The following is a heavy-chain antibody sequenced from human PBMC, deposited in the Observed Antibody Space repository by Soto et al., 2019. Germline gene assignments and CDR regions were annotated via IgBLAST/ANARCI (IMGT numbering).Heavy chain of an antibody. CDR3: ARDFLSPCSSTSCYAPRAYYYGMDV. J-gene: IGHJ6*02. CDR1: GGTFSSYA. CDR2: IIPIFGTA. D-gene: IGHD2-2*01. V-gene: IGHV1-69*13. Sequence: GASVKVSCKASGGTFSSYAISWVRQAPGQGLEWMGGIIPIFGTANYAQKFQGRVTITADESTSTAYMELSSLRSEDTAVYYCARDFLSPCSSTSCYAPRAYYYGMDVWGQGTTVTVSS.